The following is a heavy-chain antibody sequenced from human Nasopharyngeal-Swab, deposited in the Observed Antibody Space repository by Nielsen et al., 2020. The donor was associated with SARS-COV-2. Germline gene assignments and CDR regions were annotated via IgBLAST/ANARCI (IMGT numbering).Heavy chain of an antibody. CDR3: AREIFSGYCTGGRCYGVIYYGMDV. V-gene: IGHV1-18*01. CDR2: ISGYDGNT. CDR1: GGTVSSYA. Sequence: ASVKVSCKASGGTVSSYAISWVRQAPGQGLEWMGWISGYDGNTNYAEKFQGRVTMTTDTSTSTAYMELRSLRSDDTAVYYCAREIFSGYCTGGRCYGVIYYGMDVWGQGTTVTVSS. D-gene: IGHD2-15*01. J-gene: IGHJ6*02.